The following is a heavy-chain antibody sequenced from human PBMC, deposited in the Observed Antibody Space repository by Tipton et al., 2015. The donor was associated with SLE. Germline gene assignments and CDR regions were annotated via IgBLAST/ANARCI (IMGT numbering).Heavy chain of an antibody. D-gene: IGHD4-17*01. J-gene: IGHJ6*02. V-gene: IGHV4-4*07. CDR2: IYSSGSA. CDR1: GDSTSNYY. Sequence: TLSLTCTVSGDSTSNYYWSWIRRPAGKGLEWVGRIYSSGSANYNPSLKSRVTMSLDTSKNQFSLKLNSVTAADTAVYYCARHYDYYYYGMDVWGQGTTVTVSS. CDR3: ARHYDYYYYGMDV.